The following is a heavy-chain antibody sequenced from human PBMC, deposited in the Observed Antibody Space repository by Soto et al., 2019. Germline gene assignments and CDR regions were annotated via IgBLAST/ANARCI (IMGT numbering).Heavy chain of an antibody. D-gene: IGHD3-10*01. CDR1: GFTFSNYW. J-gene: IGHJ4*02. V-gene: IGHV3-7*01. CDR3: ARDQGVLSGSHLNYFDH. Sequence: GGSLRLSCVASGFTFSNYWMSWVRQAPGKGLEWVANIKQGGSERYHVDSVKGRFSISRDNAKNSLYLQMNSLRVEDTAVYYCARDQGVLSGSHLNYFDHWGQGILVTVSS. CDR2: IKQGGSER.